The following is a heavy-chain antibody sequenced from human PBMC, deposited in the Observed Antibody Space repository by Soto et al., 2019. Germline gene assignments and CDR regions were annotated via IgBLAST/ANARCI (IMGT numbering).Heavy chain of an antibody. CDR2: ISSSSSYI. CDR3: ARSDCSSTSCKQGGRRPFDY. CDR1: GFTFSSYS. D-gene: IGHD2-2*01. Sequence: PGGSLRLSCAASGFTFSSYSMNWVRQAPGKGLEWVSSISSSSSYIYYADSVKGRFTISRDNAKNSLYLQMNSLRAEDTAVYYCARSDCSSTSCKQGGRRPFDYSGQGSLVTVSS. V-gene: IGHV3-21*01. J-gene: IGHJ4*02.